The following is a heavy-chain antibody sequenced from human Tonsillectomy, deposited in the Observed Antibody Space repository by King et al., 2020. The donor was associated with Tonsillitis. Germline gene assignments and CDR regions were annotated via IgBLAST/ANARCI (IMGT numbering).Heavy chain of an antibody. D-gene: IGHD3-3*01. CDR3: AGDRRDFWGGYQGWFDP. J-gene: IGHJ5*02. CDR1: GFTFSSYA. V-gene: IGHV3-30*04. Sequence: VQLVESGGGVVQPGRSLRLSCAASGFTFSSYAMHWVRQAPGKGLEWVAVISYDGSNKYYADSVKGRFTISRDNSQNTLYLQMNSLRAEDTAVYYCAGDRRDFWGGYQGWFDPWGQGTLVTVSS. CDR2: ISYDGSNK.